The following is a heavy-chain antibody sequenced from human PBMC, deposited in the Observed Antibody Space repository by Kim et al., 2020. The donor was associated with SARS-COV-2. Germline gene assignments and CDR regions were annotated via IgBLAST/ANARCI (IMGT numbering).Heavy chain of an antibody. V-gene: IGHV6-1*01. D-gene: IGHD3-22*01. CDR3: ARDYDSSGFRLDY. J-gene: IGHJ4*02. Sequence: AGSVKSRITINPDTSKNQFSLQLNSVTPEDTAVYYCARDYDSSGFRLDYWGQGTLVTVSS.